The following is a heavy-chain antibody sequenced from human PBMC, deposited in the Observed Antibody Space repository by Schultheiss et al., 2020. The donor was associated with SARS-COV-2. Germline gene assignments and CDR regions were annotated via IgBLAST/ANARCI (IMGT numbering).Heavy chain of an antibody. CDR2: IYYSGST. Sequence: SETLSLTCTVSGGSISSGDYYWSWIRQPPGKGLEWIGYIYYSGSTYYNPSLKSRVTISVDTSKNQFSLRLSSVTAADTAVYYCASALMTTVTGFDYWGQGTLVTVSS. V-gene: IGHV4-30-4*01. J-gene: IGHJ4*02. CDR1: GGSISSGDYY. CDR3: ASALMTTVTGFDY. D-gene: IGHD4-17*01.